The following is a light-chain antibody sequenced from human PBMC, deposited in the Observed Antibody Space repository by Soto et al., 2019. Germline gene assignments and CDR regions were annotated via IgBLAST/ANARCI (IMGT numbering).Light chain of an antibody. Sequence: EIVMTQSPATLSVSPGERATLSCRASQSVSDNLAWYQQKPGQTPRLLIYGASTRAAGIPARFSGSGSGTEFTLTISSLESEDFAVYYCQQYNNRPPWTFGQGTKVEIK. V-gene: IGKV3-15*01. CDR3: QQYNNRPPWT. CDR1: QSVSDN. J-gene: IGKJ1*01. CDR2: GAS.